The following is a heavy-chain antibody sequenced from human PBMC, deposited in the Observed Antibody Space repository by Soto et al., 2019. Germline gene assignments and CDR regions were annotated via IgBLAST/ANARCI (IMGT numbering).Heavy chain of an antibody. V-gene: IGHV1-69*12. CDR1: GGTFRTSA. CDR2: IMPVFPTP. D-gene: IGHD3-3*02. CDR3: ARDTDRQQLGGNYYYIMDV. Sequence: QVQLVQSGAEVKKPGSSVKVSCKTSGGTFRTSAISWVRQAPGQGLEWMGGIMPVFPTPDYAQKFQGRVTITADESTGTAYMELSSLRSEDTAVYYCARDTDRQQLGGNYYYIMDVWGQGTTVTVSS. J-gene: IGHJ6*01.